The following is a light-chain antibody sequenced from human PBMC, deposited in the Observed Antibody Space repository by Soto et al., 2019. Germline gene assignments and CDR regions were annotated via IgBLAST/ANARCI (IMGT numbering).Light chain of an antibody. V-gene: IGKV3-11*01. Sequence: EIVLTQSPGTLSLSPGERATLSCRASQSVSRDLAWYQQKHGQAPRLLIYDASKSATGIPDRLSGSGSGTDFTLTISSLEPEDFAVYYCQQRRDWPPLTFGGGTKVEV. CDR1: QSVSRD. CDR3: QQRRDWPPLT. J-gene: IGKJ4*01. CDR2: DAS.